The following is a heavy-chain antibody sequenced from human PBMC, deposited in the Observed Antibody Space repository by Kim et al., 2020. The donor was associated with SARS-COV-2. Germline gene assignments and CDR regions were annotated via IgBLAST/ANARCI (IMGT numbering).Heavy chain of an antibody. CDR1: GYTFTSYY. CDR2: INPSGGST. V-gene: IGHV1-46*01. J-gene: IGHJ6*03. CDR3: ARDGVYCSSTSCYRYYYYMDV. D-gene: IGHD2-2*01. Sequence: ASVKVSCKASGYTFTSYYMHWVRQAPGQGLEWMGIINPSGGSTSYAQKFQGRVTMTRDTSTSTVYMELSSLRSEDTAVYYCARDGVYCSSTSCYRYYYYMDVWGKGTTVTVSS.